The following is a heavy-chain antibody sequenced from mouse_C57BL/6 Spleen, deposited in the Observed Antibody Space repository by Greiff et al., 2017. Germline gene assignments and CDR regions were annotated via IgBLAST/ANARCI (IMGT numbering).Heavy chain of an antibody. D-gene: IGHD2-1*01. Sequence: QVQLKESGPELVKPGASVTISCKASGYAFSSSWMNWVKQRPGKGLEWIGRIYPGDGDTNYNGKFKGKATLTADKSSSTAYMQLSSLTSEDSAVYFCAREGYGNFPFDYWGQGTTLTVSS. V-gene: IGHV1-82*01. CDR3: AREGYGNFPFDY. J-gene: IGHJ2*01. CDR1: GYAFSSSW. CDR2: IYPGDGDT.